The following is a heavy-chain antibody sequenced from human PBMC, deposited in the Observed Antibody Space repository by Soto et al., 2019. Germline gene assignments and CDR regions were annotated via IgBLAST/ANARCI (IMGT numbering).Heavy chain of an antibody. CDR1: GFPFSSFG. V-gene: IGHV3-30*03. CDR2: ISSDGSKK. Sequence: GGSLRLSCAASGFPFSSFGLHWVRQAPGKGPEWVAVISSDGSKKFYSDSVQGRFTISRDTLKNTLHLQMNSLRPADTAVYYCAATSHWGQGTLHTVSS. J-gene: IGHJ4*02. CDR3: AATSH.